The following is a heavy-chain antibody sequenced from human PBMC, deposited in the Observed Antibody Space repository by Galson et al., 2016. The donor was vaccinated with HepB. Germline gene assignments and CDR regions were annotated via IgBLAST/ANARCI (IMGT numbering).Heavy chain of an antibody. CDR3: AHYRSGWFSVGPDAFDV. CDR2: IYWDDDK. V-gene: IGHV2-5*02. D-gene: IGHD6-25*01. CDR1: GFSISTSAMA. J-gene: IGHJ3*01. Sequence: PALVKPTQTLTLTCAVSGFSISTSAMAVAWIRQPPGEALEWFALIYWDDDKRYRPSLKNRITMTRDTSKTQVVITMTDMDPTDTATYYCAHYRSGWFSVGPDAFDVWGRGTRVTVSS.